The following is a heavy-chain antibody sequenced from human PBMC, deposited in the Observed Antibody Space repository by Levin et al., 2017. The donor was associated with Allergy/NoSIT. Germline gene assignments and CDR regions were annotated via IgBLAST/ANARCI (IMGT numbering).Heavy chain of an antibody. D-gene: IGHD3-22*01. CDR2: ISAYNGNT. Sequence: GGSLRLSCKASGYTFTSYGISWVRQAPGQGLEWMGWISAYNGNTNYAQKLQGRVTMTTDTSTSTAYMELRSLRSDDTAVYYCARAYYYDSSGYYYDFDYWGQGTLVTVSS. CDR1: GYTFTSYG. CDR3: ARAYYYDSSGYYYDFDY. V-gene: IGHV1-18*01. J-gene: IGHJ4*02.